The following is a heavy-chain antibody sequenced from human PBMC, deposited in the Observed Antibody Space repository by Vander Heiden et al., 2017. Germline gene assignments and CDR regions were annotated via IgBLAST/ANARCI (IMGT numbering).Heavy chain of an antibody. CDR3: ARTAPPDDAFDI. CDR1: GGSISSYY. V-gene: IGHV4-59*01. CDR2: FYYSGST. Sequence: QVQLQESGPGLVKPSETLSLTCTVSGGSISSYYWSWIRQSPGKGLEWIGYFYYSGSTNYNPSLKSQVTISVDTSMNQFSLKLSSVTAADTAVYYCARTAPPDDAFDIWGPGTMVTVSS. J-gene: IGHJ3*02.